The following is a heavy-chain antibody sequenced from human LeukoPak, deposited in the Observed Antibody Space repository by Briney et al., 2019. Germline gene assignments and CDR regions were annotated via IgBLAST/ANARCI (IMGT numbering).Heavy chain of an antibody. J-gene: IGHJ5*02. CDR1: GGSISSSSYY. CDR3: ARQRTDLYSSGCINWFDP. Sequence: PSETLSLTCTVSGGSISSSSYYWGWIRQPPGKGLEWIGSIYYSGSTYYNPSLKSRVTVSVDTSKNQFSLKLSSVTAADTAVYYCARQRTDLYSSGCINWFDPRGQGTLVTVSS. CDR2: IYYSGST. V-gene: IGHV4-39*01. D-gene: IGHD6-19*01.